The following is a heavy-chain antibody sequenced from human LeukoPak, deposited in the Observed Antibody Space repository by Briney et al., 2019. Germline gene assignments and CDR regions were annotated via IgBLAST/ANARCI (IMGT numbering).Heavy chain of an antibody. D-gene: IGHD1-7*01. J-gene: IGHJ4*02. Sequence: GGSLRLSCAASGFTFNTYEMNWVRQAPGKGLEWVSYISSSGSTIYYVDYVKGRFTISRDNAKNSLYLQMNSLRAEDTAVYYCARGGWNYVFNYWGQGTLVTVSS. CDR2: ISSSGSTI. CDR3: ARGGWNYVFNY. V-gene: IGHV3-48*03. CDR1: GFTFNTYE.